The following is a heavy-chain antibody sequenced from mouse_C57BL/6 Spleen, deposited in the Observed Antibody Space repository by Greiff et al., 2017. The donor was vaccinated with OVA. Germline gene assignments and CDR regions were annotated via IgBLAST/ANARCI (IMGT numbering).Heavy chain of an antibody. J-gene: IGHJ2*01. CDR2: IDPETGGT. CDR1: GYTFTDYE. CDR3: TRSDPYYFDY. Sequence: QVQLQQSGAELVRPGASVSLSCKASGYTFTDYEMHWVQQTPVHGLEWIGAIDPETGGTAYNQKFKGKAILTADKSSSTAYMELRSLTSEDSAVYYCTRSDPYYFDYWGQGTTLTVSS. V-gene: IGHV1-15*01.